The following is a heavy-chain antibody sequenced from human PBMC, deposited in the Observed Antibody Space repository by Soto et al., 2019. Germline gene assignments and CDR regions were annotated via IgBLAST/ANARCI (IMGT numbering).Heavy chain of an antibody. Sequence: SETLSLTCTVSGDSISTYYWSWIRQPPGKGLEWIAYIYYTGNTYYNPSLKSRVTISMDTSKNQFSLKLSSVTAADTAVYYCARYYYDSSGYYYGWFDPWGQGTLVTVSS. CDR2: IYYTGNT. J-gene: IGHJ5*02. CDR3: ARYYYDSSGYYYGWFDP. CDR1: GDSISTYY. V-gene: IGHV4-59*01. D-gene: IGHD3-22*01.